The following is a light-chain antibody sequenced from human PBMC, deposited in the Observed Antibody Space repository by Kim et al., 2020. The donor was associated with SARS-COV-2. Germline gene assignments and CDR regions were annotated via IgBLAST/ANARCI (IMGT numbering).Light chain of an antibody. CDR2: EDS. Sequence: GRTVTISCTRSRGGIASNHVQWYQQRPGSAPTTVIYEDSLRASGVPDRFSGSIDSSSNSASLTISGLKTEDEADYYCQSYDSRFWVFGGGTQLTVL. J-gene: IGLJ3*02. V-gene: IGLV6-57*03. CDR3: QSYDSRFWV. CDR1: RGGIASNH.